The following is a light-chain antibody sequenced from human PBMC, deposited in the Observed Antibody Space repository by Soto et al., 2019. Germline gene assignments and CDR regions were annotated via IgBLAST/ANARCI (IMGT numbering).Light chain of an antibody. CDR3: ASWDDSLHGVV. CDR2: SDH. J-gene: IGLJ3*02. V-gene: IGLV1-44*01. Sequence: QSVLTQPPSASGTPGQRVTISCSGSNSNVGSNTVSWYQQIPGTAPKLLIYSDHQRPSGVPDRFSGSRSGTSASLAISGLHSEDEADYYCASWDDSLHGVVFGGGTKVTVL. CDR1: NSNVGSNT.